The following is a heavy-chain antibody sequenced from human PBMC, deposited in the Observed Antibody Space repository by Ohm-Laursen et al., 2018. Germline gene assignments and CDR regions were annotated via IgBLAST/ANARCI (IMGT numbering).Heavy chain of an antibody. CDR1: AGSISGYY. Sequence: SQTLSLTCTVSAGSISGYYWNWIRQPAGKGLQWIGRIYATGSTNYNPSLKSRVSMSVDTSKNQFSLKLSSVTAADTALYYCARIESDSGGYWYFGMDVWGQGTTVTVSS. CDR2: IYATGST. V-gene: IGHV4-4*07. J-gene: IGHJ6*02. D-gene: IGHD3-22*01. CDR3: ARIESDSGGYWYFGMDV.